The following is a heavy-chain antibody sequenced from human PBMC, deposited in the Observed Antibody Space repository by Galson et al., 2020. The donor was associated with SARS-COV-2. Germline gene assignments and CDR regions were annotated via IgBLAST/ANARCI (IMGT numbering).Heavy chain of an antibody. D-gene: IGHD4-17*01. CDR1: EFTFRNYG. CDR2: ISGNGGSA. Sequence: TGGSLRLSCGASEFTFRNYGMSWVRQAPGKGLEWVSGISGNGGSAYYADSVKGRFTISRDNSKNTLYLQMNSLRAEDTAIYYCAKEGGRDVYGRFFFDYWGQGTLVTVSS. V-gene: IGHV3-23*01. CDR3: AKEGGRDVYGRFFFDY. J-gene: IGHJ4*02.